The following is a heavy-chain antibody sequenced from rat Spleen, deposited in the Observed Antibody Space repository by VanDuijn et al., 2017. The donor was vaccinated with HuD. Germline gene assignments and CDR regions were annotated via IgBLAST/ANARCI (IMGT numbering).Heavy chain of an antibody. CDR3: ATAGSRVSRLAY. CDR1: GFTFSSYW. J-gene: IGHJ2*01. V-gene: IGHV5-58*01. D-gene: IGHD1-4*01. Sequence: EVQLVETGGGLVQPGRSLKLSCVASGFTFSSYWMYWIRQAPGKGLEWVSSINTDGGRTYYPDSVKGRFTISRDSAKSTLYRQMDSLRSEDTATYYCATAGSRVSRLAYWGQGVMVTVSS. CDR2: INTDGGRT.